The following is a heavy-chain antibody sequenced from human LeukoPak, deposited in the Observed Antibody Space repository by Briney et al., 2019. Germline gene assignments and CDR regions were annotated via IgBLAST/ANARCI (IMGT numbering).Heavy chain of an antibody. Sequence: GRSLRLSRAASGFTVSSNYMSWVRQAPGKGLEWVSVIYSGGSTYYADSVKGRFTISRHNSKNTLYLQMNSLRGEDTAVYYCARGPVTTSYYFDYWGQGTLVTVSS. CDR3: ARGPVTTSYYFDY. CDR1: GFTVSSNY. CDR2: IYSGGST. J-gene: IGHJ4*02. V-gene: IGHV3-53*04. D-gene: IGHD4-17*01.